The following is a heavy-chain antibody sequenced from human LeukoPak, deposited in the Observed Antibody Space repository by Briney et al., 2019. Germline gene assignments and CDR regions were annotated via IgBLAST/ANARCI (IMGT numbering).Heavy chain of an antibody. CDR2: INPSGGTT. CDR3: ATVGEGFDY. CDR1: GYTFTNYY. J-gene: IGHJ4*02. D-gene: IGHD3-10*01. Sequence: ASVKVSCKASGYTFTNYYIHWVRQAPRQGLEWMGLINPSGGTTSYAQNFQGRVTMTRDTSTSTVYMELSSLRSEDTAVYYCATVGEGFDYWGQGTLVTVSS. V-gene: IGHV1-46*01.